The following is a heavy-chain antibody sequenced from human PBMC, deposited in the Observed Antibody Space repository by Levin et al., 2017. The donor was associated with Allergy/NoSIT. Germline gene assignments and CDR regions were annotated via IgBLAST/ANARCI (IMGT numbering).Heavy chain of an antibody. CDR3: ARDQGSSGWYGWIDF. V-gene: IGHV4-59*01. CDR2: LYNSGRT. D-gene: IGHD3-22*01. J-gene: IGHJ5*01. Sequence: ESLKISCAVSGDSISSYHWNWLRQPPGKELEWIGCLYNSGRTKYNPSLQSRVTISVDATKNQFSLKLSSVSASDTAVYYCARDQGSSGWYGWIDFWGQGTLVTVSS. CDR1: GDSISSYH.